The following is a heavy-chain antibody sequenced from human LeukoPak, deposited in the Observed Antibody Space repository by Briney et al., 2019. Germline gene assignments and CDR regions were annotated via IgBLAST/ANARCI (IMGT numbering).Heavy chain of an antibody. J-gene: IGHJ6*03. CDR3: ARGHDPVYDYYYYMDV. D-gene: IGHD1-14*01. CDR1: GYTFTSYA. CDR2: INAGNGNT. Sequence: ASVKVSCKASGYTFTSYAMHWVRQAPGQRLEWMGWINAGNGNTKYSQEFQGRVTITRDMSTSIVYMELSSLRSEDTAVYYCARGHDPVYDYYYYMDVWGKGTTVTVSS. V-gene: IGHV1-3*03.